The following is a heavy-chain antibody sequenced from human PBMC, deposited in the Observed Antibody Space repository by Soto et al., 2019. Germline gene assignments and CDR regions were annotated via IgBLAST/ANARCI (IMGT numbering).Heavy chain of an antibody. D-gene: IGHD2-21*01. J-gene: IGHJ6*02. Sequence: GGSLRLSCAASGFTFSSYWMHWVRQAPGKGLVWVSRINSDGSSTSYADSVKGRFTISRDNAKNTLYLQMNSLRAEDTAVYYCVRDLFRRGLYYGMDVWGQGTTVTVSS. CDR2: INSDGSST. CDR1: GFTFSSYW. V-gene: IGHV3-74*01. CDR3: VRDLFRRGLYYGMDV.